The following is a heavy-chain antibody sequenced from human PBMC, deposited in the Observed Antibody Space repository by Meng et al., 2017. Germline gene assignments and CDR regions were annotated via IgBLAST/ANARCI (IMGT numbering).Heavy chain of an antibody. CDR3: ARDPATVTKDYYYYYGMDV. D-gene: IGHD4-17*01. CDR1: GYTFTGYY. V-gene: IGHV1-3*01. Sequence: ASVKVSCKASGYTFTGYYMHWVRQAPGQGLEWMGWINAGNGNTKYSQKFQGRVTITRDTSASTAYMELSSLRSEDTAVYYCARDPATVTKDYYYYYGMDVWGQGTTVTVSS. J-gene: IGHJ6*02. CDR2: INAGNGNT.